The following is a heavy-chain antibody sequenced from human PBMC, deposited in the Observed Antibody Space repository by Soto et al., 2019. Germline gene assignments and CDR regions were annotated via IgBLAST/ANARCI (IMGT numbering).Heavy chain of an antibody. Sequence: SQTLSLTCAISGDSVSSNSAAWNWIRQSPSRGLEWLGRTYYRSKWYNDYAVSVKSRITINPDTSKNQFSLQLNSVTPEDTAVYYCARDLWGLGSSWSLGWFDPWGQGTLVIVSS. J-gene: IGHJ5*02. CDR1: GDSVSSNSAA. CDR2: TYYRSKWYN. D-gene: IGHD6-13*01. CDR3: ARDLWGLGSSWSLGWFDP. V-gene: IGHV6-1*01.